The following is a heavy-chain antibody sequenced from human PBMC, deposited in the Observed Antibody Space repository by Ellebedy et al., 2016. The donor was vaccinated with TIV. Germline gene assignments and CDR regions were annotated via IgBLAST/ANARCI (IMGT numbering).Heavy chain of an antibody. CDR2: ISYDGSNK. CDR3: ASWRNYEAPNFDY. J-gene: IGHJ4*02. Sequence: GESLKISXAASGFTFSSYVMHWVRQAPGKGLEWVAVISYDGSNKYYADSVKGRFTISRDNSKNTLYLQMNSLRAEDTAVYYCASWRNYEAPNFDYWGQGTLVTVSS. CDR1: GFTFSSYV. V-gene: IGHV3-30*04. D-gene: IGHD1-7*01.